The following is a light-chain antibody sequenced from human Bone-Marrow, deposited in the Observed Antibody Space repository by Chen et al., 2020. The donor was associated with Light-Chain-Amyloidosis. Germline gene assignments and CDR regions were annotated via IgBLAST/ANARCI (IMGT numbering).Light chain of an antibody. CDR1: RSDVGGDNH. CDR2: EVT. J-gene: IGLJ1*01. CDR3: SSYTITNTLV. V-gene: IGLV2-14*01. Sequence: QSALTQPASVSGSPGQSFTISCTGTRSDVGGDNHVSWYQQHPDKTPKLMIYEVTNRPSWVPDRFSGSKSDNTASLTISGLQTEDEADYFCSSYTITNTLVFGSGTRVTVL.